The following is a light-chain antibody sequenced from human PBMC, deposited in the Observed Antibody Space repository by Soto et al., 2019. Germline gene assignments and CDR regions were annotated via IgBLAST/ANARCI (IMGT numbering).Light chain of an antibody. V-gene: IGLV2-14*01. J-gene: IGLJ1*01. Sequence: QSVLTQPASVSGSRGQSIIISCVGRNTDVGQDKSVSWYQQGPGKAPKLLIFEVTNRPSGVSNRFSGSRSGNTASLTISGLQPDDEGEYFCVSYADTDTLVFGTGTKVTVL. CDR2: EVT. CDR3: VSYADTDTLV. CDR1: NTDVGQDKS.